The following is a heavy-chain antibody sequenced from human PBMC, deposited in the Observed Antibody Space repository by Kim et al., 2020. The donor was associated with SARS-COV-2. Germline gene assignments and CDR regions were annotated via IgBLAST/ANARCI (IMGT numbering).Heavy chain of an antibody. CDR2: ISAEGCQT. D-gene: IGHD3-10*01. J-gene: IGHJ3*02. V-gene: IGHV3-23*01. CDR1: GFTFSSYA. Sequence: GGSLRLSCAASGFTFSSYAMSWVRQAPGKGLEWVSSISAEGCQTYDADSVKGRFTISRDNSKNTLYLQMNSLRAEDTAVYYCARSLSVVWVGDGFALSIWGQGPKATAS. CDR3: ARSLSVVWVGDGFALSI.